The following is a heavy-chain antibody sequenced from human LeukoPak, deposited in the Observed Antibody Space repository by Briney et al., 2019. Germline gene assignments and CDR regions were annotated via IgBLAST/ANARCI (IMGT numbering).Heavy chain of an antibody. J-gene: IGHJ4*02. D-gene: IGHD4-23*01. CDR1: GFTFDDYA. V-gene: IGHV3-9*01. Sequence: GGSLRLSCAASGFTFDDYAMHWVRQAPGKGLEWVSGISWNSGSIGYADSVKGRFTISRDNAKNSLYLRMNSLRAEDTAVYYCARGRPHGNDYWGQGTLVTVSS. CDR3: ARGRPHGNDY. CDR2: ISWNSGSI.